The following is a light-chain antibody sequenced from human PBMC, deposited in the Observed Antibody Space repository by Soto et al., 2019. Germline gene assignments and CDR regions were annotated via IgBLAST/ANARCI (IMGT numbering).Light chain of an antibody. Sequence: QSALTQPASVSESPGQTITISCNGTSSDVGGWDYVSWYQHHPGKAPKVLVYEVTNRPSGVSDRFSGSKSGSTASLSISGLQAEDEADYYCASFSSSNTWVFGGGTKLTVL. J-gene: IGLJ3*02. CDR3: ASFSSSNTWV. V-gene: IGLV2-14*01. CDR2: EVT. CDR1: SSDVGGWDY.